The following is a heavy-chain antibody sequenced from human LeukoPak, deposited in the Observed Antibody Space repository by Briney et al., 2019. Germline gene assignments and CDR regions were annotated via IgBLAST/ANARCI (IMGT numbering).Heavy chain of an antibody. J-gene: IGHJ4*02. Sequence: GGSLRLSSAASGFTFSSYGMHWVRQAPGKGLEWVAVISYDGSNKYYADSVKGRFTISRDNSKNTLYLQMNSLRAEDTAVYYCAKTGAVADDYWGQGTLVTVSS. CDR1: GFTFSSYG. D-gene: IGHD6-19*01. CDR3: AKTGAVADDY. CDR2: ISYDGSNK. V-gene: IGHV3-30*18.